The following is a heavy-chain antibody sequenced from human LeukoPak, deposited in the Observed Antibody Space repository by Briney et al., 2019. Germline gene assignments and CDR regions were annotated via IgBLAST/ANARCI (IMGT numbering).Heavy chain of an antibody. D-gene: IGHD3-22*01. CDR2: ISYDGSNK. Sequence: GGSLRLSCAASGFTFSSYAMHWVRQAPGKGLEWVAVISYDGSNKYYADSVKGRFTISRDNSKNTLYLQMNSLRAEDTAVYYCARGSTYYYDSSGYYDTVDYWGQGTLVTVSS. V-gene: IGHV3-30*04. J-gene: IGHJ4*02. CDR1: GFTFSSYA. CDR3: ARGSTYYYDSSGYYDTVDY.